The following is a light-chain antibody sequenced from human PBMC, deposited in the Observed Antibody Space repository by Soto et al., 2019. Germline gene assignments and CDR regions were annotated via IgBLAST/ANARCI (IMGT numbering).Light chain of an antibody. Sequence: QSVLTQPPSASGTPGQRVTISCSGRSSNIGANPVNWYQQLPGMAPTVLIYSNDQRPSGVPDRFSGSKSGTSASLAISGLQSEDEADYYCATWDVSVSGPVFGGGTKLTVL. CDR1: SSNIGANP. V-gene: IGLV1-44*01. CDR3: ATWDVSVSGPV. J-gene: IGLJ2*01. CDR2: SND.